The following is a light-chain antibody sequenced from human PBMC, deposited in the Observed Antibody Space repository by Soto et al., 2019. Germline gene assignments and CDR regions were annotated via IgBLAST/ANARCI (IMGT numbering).Light chain of an antibody. CDR1: SSDVGGNNY. CDR3: ISYTNSKILYV. V-gene: IGLV2-14*03. J-gene: IGLJ1*01. CDR2: DVS. Sequence: QSVLTQPASVSGSPGQSITISRTGTSSDVGGNNYVSWYKQHPGKPPKIMIYDVSNRPTGVSNRFSGSKSGNTASLTISGLQAEDEAYYYCISYTNSKILYVFGTGTQLTVL.